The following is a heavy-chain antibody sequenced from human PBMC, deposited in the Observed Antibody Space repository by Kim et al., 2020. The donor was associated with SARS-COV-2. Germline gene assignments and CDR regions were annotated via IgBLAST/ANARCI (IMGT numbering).Heavy chain of an antibody. V-gene: IGHV3-23*01. CDR2: IGIGGERT. CDR3: AKSVTIVSSPLGS. CDR1: GFDFSSYV. D-gene: IGHD4-17*01. J-gene: IGHJ5*02. Sequence: GGSLRLSCAASGFDFSSYVMNWVRQAPGKGLEWVSGIGIGGERTYYADSVKGRFTISRDYQRKTLFLQMNSLRADDTAVYYCAKSVTIVSSPLGSWGQGT.